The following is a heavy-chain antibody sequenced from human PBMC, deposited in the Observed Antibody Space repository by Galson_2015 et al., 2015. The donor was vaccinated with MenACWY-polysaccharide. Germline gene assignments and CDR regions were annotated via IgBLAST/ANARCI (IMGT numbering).Heavy chain of an antibody. D-gene: IGHD7-27*01. V-gene: IGHV3-23*01. J-gene: IGHJ4*02. CDR3: ARDRITGDSRWEFDD. Sequence: SLRLSCAASGFTFNRFSMSWVRQAPMKGLEWVSGIGATGGDTHYADPVKGRFSISRDNSKNTLFLQMNSLRAEDTAIYYCARDRITGDSRWEFDDGGQGILVTVSA. CDR1: GFTFNRFS. CDR2: IGATGGDT.